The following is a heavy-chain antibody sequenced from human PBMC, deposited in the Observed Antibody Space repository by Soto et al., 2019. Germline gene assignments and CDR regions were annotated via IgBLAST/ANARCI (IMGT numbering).Heavy chain of an antibody. V-gene: IGHV4-30-4*01. Sequence: QVQLQESGPGLVKPSQTLSLTCTVSGGSISSGDYYWSWIRQPPGKGLEWIGYIYYSGSTYYNPSLHSRVTISVDTSKIQFSLKLSSVTAADTAVYYCARDPYCSGGSCYSGLDWYFDLWGRGTLVTVSS. CDR3: ARDPYCSGGSCYSGLDWYFDL. J-gene: IGHJ2*01. CDR1: GGSISSGDYY. CDR2: IYYSGST. D-gene: IGHD2-15*01.